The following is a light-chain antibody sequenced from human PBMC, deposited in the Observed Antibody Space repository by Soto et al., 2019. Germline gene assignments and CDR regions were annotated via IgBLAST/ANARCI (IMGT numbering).Light chain of an antibody. Sequence: DVQMTQSPSSLSASVGDRVTITCRASQSVTTYLNWYQQKPGRAPDLLIYAASTLQSGVPSRFSGSGSGTDFTLIISGLQPDDSATYYCQQYTNTNKPWMFGQGTKVDSK. CDR2: AAS. CDR3: QQYTNTNKPWM. CDR1: QSVTTY. J-gene: IGKJ1*01. V-gene: IGKV1-39*01.